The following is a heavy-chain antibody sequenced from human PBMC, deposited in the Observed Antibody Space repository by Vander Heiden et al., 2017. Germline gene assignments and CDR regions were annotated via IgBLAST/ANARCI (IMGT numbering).Heavy chain of an antibody. J-gene: IGHJ4*02. CDR3: ARDYNWNFDY. CDR2: INSDGSST. Sequence: EVQLVESGVGLVQPGGSLRLSCAASGFTLSIYWMHWVRQAPGKGLVWVSRINSDGSSTKYAGSVKGRFTISRDNAKNTLYLQMNSLRAEDTAVHYCARDYNWNFDYWGRGTLVTVSS. D-gene: IGHD1-20*01. CDR1: GFTLSIYW. V-gene: IGHV3-74*03.